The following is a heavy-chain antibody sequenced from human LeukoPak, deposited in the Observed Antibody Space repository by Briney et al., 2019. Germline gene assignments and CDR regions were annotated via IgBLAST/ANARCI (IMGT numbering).Heavy chain of an antibody. CDR1: GDTFNSYA. V-gene: IGHV1-69*13. CDR2: IIPIFGTA. CDR3: ARTNTRLRRAYYYYMDV. J-gene: IGHJ6*03. Sequence: SVKVSCKASGDTFNSYAISWVRQAPGQGLEWMGGIIPIFGTANYAQKFQGRVTITADESTSTAYMELSSLRSEDTAVYYCARTNTRLRRAYYYYMDVWGKGTTVTVSS.